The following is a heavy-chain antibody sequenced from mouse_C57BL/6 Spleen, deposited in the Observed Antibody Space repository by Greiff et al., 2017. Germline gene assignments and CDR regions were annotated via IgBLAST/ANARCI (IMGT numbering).Heavy chain of an antibody. Sequence: EVKLQESVAELVRPGASVKLSCTASGFNFKNSYMHWVKQRPEQGLEWIGRIDPANGNTKYAPKFQGKATITADTSSNTAYLQLSSLTSEDSAIYYCARGLTTVVADYWGQGTTLTVSS. V-gene: IGHV14-3*01. CDR1: GFNFKNSY. CDR2: IDPANGNT. CDR3: ARGLTTVVADY. D-gene: IGHD1-1*01. J-gene: IGHJ2*01.